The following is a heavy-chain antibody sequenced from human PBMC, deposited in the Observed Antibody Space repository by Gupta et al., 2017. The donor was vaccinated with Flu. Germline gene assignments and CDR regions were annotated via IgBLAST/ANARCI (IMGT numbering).Heavy chain of an antibody. CDR2: IIPIFGTA. Sequence: ISWVRQAPGQGLEWMGGIIPIFGTANYAQKFQGRVTITADESTSTAYMELSSLRSEDTAVYYCARERHSSGWYQETDAFDIWGQGTMVTVSS. J-gene: IGHJ3*02. CDR3: ARERHSSGWYQETDAFDI. V-gene: IGHV1-69*01. D-gene: IGHD6-19*01.